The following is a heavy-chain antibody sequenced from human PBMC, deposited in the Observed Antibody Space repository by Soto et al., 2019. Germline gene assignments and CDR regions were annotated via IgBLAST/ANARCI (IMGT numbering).Heavy chain of an antibody. CDR1: GFTFSSSA. CDR2: ISGSGGSP. D-gene: IGHD3-10*01. Sequence: LRLSCAASGFTFSSSAMSWVRQAPGKGLEWVSGISGSGGSPYYADSVKGRFTISRDNSNSTLYLQMDSLRADDTAVYYCAKGGSSPPMHSVSFDCWGQGALVTVSS. CDR3: AKGGSSPPMHSVSFDC. V-gene: IGHV3-23*01. J-gene: IGHJ4*02.